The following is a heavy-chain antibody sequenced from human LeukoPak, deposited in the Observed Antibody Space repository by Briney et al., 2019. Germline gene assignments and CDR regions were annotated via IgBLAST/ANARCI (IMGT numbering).Heavy chain of an antibody. J-gene: IGHJ5*02. D-gene: IGHD3-22*01. Sequence: TGGSLRLSCAASGFTFDDYGMSWVRQAPGKGLEWVSGINWNGGSTGYADPVKGRFTISRDNAKNSLYLQMNSLRAEDTALYHCARVVDSSGYYYSWFDPWGQGTLVTVSS. V-gene: IGHV3-20*01. CDR3: ARVVDSSGYYYSWFDP. CDR2: INWNGGST. CDR1: GFTFDDYG.